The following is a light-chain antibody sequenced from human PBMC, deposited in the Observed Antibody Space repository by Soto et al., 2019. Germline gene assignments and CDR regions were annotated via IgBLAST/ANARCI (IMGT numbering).Light chain of an antibody. V-gene: IGKV3-15*01. Sequence: EIVMTQSPATLSVSPGERATLSCRASQSVSSNLAWYQQKPGQAPRLLIYGASTRATGIPARFSGSGSGTEFTLTVSSLQSEDFAVYYCQHYNNWPMYTFGRGTKLEIK. CDR3: QHYNNWPMYT. J-gene: IGKJ2*01. CDR2: GAS. CDR1: QSVSSN.